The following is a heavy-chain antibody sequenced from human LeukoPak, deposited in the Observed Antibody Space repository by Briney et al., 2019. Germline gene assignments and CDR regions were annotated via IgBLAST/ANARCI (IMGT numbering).Heavy chain of an antibody. J-gene: IGHJ3*01. CDR2: IYYSGST. V-gene: IGHV4-39*01. Sequence: SETLSLTCAVSGGSISSTSYYWAWIRQPPGTGLEWIGTIYYSGSTCHNPSLKSRVTMSVDTSRNQFSLKLSSVDAADTAVYYCAKAGVRYFDSSGLYAFDFWGQGTTVTVSS. CDR3: AKAGVRYFDSSGLYAFDF. CDR1: GGSISSTSYY. D-gene: IGHD3-22*01.